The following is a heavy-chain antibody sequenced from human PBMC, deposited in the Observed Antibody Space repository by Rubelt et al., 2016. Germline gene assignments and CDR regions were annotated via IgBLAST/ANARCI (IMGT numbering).Heavy chain of an antibody. D-gene: IGHD4-17*01. CDR3: ARVPMATVTTYYYYYYYGMDV. V-gene: IGHV3-21*01. CDR2: ISSSSSYI. Sequence: GLEWVSSISSSSSYIYYADSVKGRFTISRDNAKNSLYLQMNSLRAEDTAVYYCARVPMATVTTYYYYYYYGMDVWGQGTTVTVSS. J-gene: IGHJ6*02.